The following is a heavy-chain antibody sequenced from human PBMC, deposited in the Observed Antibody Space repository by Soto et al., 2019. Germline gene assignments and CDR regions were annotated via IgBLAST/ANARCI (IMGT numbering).Heavy chain of an antibody. D-gene: IGHD6-19*01. CDR1: GFTVSSNY. CDR3: ERDMAVAAAGY. J-gene: IGHJ4*02. V-gene: IGHV3-53*01. Sequence: GGSLRLSCAASGFTVSSNYMSWVRQAPGKGLEWVSVIYSGGSTYYADSVKGRFTISRDNSKNTLYLQMNSLRAEDTAVYYCERDMAVAAAGYWGQGTLVTVSS. CDR2: IYSGGST.